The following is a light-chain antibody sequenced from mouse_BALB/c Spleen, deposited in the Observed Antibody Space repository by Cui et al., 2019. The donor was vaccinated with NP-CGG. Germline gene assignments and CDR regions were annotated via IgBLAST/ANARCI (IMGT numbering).Light chain of an antibody. Sequence: QAVVTQESALTTSPGETVTLTCRSSTGAVTTSNYANWVQEKPDHLFTGLIGGTNNRVPGVTARFSGSLIGDKAALTITGAQTEDDAIYFCALWYSNHWVFGGGTKLTVL. CDR2: GTN. CDR1: TGAVTTSNY. J-gene: IGLJ1*01. CDR3: ALWYSNHWV. V-gene: IGLV1*01.